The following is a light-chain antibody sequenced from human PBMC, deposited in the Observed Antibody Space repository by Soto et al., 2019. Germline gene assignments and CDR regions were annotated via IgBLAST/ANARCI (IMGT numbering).Light chain of an antibody. CDR3: QQYNNWPRT. J-gene: IGKJ1*01. CDR1: QSLSSN. CDR2: GAS. Sequence: EIVMTQSPATLSVSPGERVTLSCRASQSLSSNFAWYQQKPGQAPRLLIYGASTRATGIPARFSGSGSGAEFTLTISSLQSEDFAVYYCQQYNNWPRTFGQGTKVDIK. V-gene: IGKV3-15*01.